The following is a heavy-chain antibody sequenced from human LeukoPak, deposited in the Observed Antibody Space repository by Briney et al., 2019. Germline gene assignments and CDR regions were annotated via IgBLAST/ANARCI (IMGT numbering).Heavy chain of an antibody. CDR2: ISYDGSNK. Sequence: GGSLRLSCAASGFTFSSYAMHWVRQAPGKGLEWVALISYDGSNKYYADSVKGRFTISRDNSKNTLYLQMNSLRAEDTAVYFCARQGTSGAGSDWFEPWGQGILVTVSS. CDR3: ARQGTSGAGSDWFEP. J-gene: IGHJ5*02. CDR1: GFTFSSYA. V-gene: IGHV3-30-3*01. D-gene: IGHD2-2*01.